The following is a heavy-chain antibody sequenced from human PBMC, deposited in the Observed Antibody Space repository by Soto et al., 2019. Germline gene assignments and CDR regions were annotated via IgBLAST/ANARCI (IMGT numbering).Heavy chain of an antibody. J-gene: IGHJ4*02. D-gene: IGHD3-22*01. CDR2: IYYSGST. CDR3: ARSGSEKTDSSVAFDY. CDR1: GGSISSYY. Sequence: SETLSLTCTVSGGSISSYYWSWIRQPPGKGLEWIGYIYYSGSTNYNPSLKSRVTMTRDTSISTAYMELSRLRSDDTAVYYCARSGSEKTDSSVAFDYWGQGTLVTVSS. V-gene: IGHV4-59*01.